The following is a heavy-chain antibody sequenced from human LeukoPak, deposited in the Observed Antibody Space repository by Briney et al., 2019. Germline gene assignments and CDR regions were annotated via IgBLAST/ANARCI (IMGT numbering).Heavy chain of an antibody. CDR2: IYHTGTT. J-gene: IGHJ4*02. D-gene: IGHD2-15*01. CDR3: ARSIGGFYTTGAD. Sequence: KPSGTLSLTCAVSGGSIISTNWWNWVRQSPEKGLEWIGEIYHTGTTNYNPSLKTRVTISKDESKNQFSLKLTSVTAADTAVYYCARSIGGFYTTGADWGQGTLVTVSS. CDR1: GGSIISTNW. V-gene: IGHV4-4*02.